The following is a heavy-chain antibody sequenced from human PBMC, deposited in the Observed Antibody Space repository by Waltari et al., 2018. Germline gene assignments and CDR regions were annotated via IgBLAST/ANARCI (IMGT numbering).Heavy chain of an antibody. D-gene: IGHD6-13*01. CDR3: ARSLHIFRAAAGMFDY. Sequence: QLQLQESGPGLVKPSETLSLTCPVPYGSLSSGNYYLGWIRQSPGKGLEWIGSIYYSGSTSYNPSLKSRVTISVDTPKHQFSLKLSSVTAADTAVYYCARSLHIFRAAAGMFDYWGQGSLVIVSS. CDR2: IYYSGST. J-gene: IGHJ4*02. CDR1: YGSLSSGNYY. V-gene: IGHV4-39*01.